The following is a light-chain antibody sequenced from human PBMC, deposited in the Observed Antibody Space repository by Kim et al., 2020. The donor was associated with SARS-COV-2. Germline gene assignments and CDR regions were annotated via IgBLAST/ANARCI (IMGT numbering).Light chain of an antibody. J-gene: IGLJ3*02. CDR3: TSYSSTRTWV. CDR2: AVS. Sequence: QSITISCTGTSSDVGGYNYVSWYQQHPGKAPKLMIYAVSNRPSGVSNRFSGSKSGNTASLTISGLQAEDEADYYCTSYSSTRTWVFGGGTRLTVL. CDR1: SSDVGGYNY. V-gene: IGLV2-14*03.